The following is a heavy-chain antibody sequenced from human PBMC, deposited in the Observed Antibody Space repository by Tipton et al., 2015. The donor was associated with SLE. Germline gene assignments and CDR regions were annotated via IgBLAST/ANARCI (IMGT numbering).Heavy chain of an antibody. CDR2: INHSGST. Sequence: TLSLTCAVYGGSFSSNYWSWIRQPPGKGLEWIGEINHSGSTNYNPSLKSRVTISVDTSKNQFSLKLSSVTAADTAVYYCAREGGPYYDLWSGYSRPYYYYVMDVWGQGTTVTVSS. V-gene: IGHV4-34*01. CDR1: GGSFSSNY. D-gene: IGHD3-3*01. J-gene: IGHJ6*02. CDR3: AREGGPYYDLWSGYSRPYYYYVMDV.